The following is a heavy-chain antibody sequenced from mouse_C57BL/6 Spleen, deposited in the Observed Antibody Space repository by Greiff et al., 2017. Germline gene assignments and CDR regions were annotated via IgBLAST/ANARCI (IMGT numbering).Heavy chain of an antibody. J-gene: IGHJ4*01. CDR1: GYTFTDYY. V-gene: IGHV1-26*01. CDR3: ARYWGIYDGYYYAMDY. D-gene: IGHD2-3*01. CDR2: INPNNGGT. Sequence: EVQLHQSGPELVKPGASVKISCKASGYTFTDYYMNWVKQSHGKSLEWIGDINPNNGGTSYNQKCKGKATLTVDKSSSTAYMELRSLTSEDSAVYYCARYWGIYDGYYYAMDYWGQGTSVTVSS.